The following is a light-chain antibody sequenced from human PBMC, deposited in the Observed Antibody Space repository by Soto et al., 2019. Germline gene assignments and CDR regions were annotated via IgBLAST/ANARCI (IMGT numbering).Light chain of an antibody. CDR1: TSNIGRNT. V-gene: IGLV1-44*01. CDR3: AAWDDSLIDYV. J-gene: IGLJ1*01. CDR2: SNN. Sequence: QSVLTQPPSAPATPGQRVTISCSGSTSNIGRNTVNWYQQLPGTSPKLLIYSNNQRPSGVPDRFSGSKSGTSASLAISGLQSEDEADYYCAAWDDSLIDYVFGPGTKLTVL.